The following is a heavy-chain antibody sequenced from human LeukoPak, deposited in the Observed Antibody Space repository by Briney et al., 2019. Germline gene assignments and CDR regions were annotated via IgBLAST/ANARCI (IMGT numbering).Heavy chain of an antibody. D-gene: IGHD3-9*01. Sequence: SETLSLTCTVSGGSISSSSSYWGWIRQPPGKGLEWIGNIYYSGSTYYNPSLKSRLTISVGTSKNQFSLKLSSVTAADTAVYYCARSPRYFDWLLSVAFDIWGQGTMVTVSS. V-gene: IGHV4-39*01. J-gene: IGHJ3*02. CDR1: GGSISSSSSY. CDR3: ARSPRYFDWLLSVAFDI. CDR2: IYYSGST.